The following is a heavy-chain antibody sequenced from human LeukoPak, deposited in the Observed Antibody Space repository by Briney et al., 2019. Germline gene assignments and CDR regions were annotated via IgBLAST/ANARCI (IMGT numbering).Heavy chain of an antibody. Sequence: GESLKISCKGSEYRFANYWIAWVRQRPGKGLEWMGVIYPGDSDARYSPSFQGQVAFSADKSISTAYLQWSSLKASDTAMCYCARLGYCTSISCNVLEYWGQGTLVTVS. CDR3: ARLGYCTSISCNVLEY. V-gene: IGHV5-51*01. J-gene: IGHJ4*02. D-gene: IGHD2-2*01. CDR2: IYPGDSDA. CDR1: EYRFANYW.